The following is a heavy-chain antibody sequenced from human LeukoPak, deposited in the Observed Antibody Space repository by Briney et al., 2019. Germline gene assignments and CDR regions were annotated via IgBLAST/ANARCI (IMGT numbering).Heavy chain of an antibody. D-gene: IGHD6-19*01. Sequence: SETLSLTCAVSGVSINLYYWNWVRQPAGKGLEWIGGMYAGGNTNYNPSLKSRVTMSVDTSKNLFFLNLDSVTAADTAVYFCARDNNGWPPKLYSMDVWGQGTTVTVSS. V-gene: IGHV4-4*07. CDR1: GVSINLYY. J-gene: IGHJ6*02. CDR3: ARDNNGWPPKLYSMDV. CDR2: MYAGGNT.